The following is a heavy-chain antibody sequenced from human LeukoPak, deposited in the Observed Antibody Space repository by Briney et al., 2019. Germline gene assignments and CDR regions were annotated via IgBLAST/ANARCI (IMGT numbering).Heavy chain of an antibody. D-gene: IGHD1-1*01. V-gene: IGHV3-66*01. Sequence: GGSLRLSCAASEFSVGSNYMTWVRQAPGKGLEWVSLIYSGGSTYYADSVKGRFTISRDNSKNTLYLQMNSLRAEGTAVYYCARGQLERRYYYYYMDVWGKGTTVTVSS. CDR1: EFSVGSNY. J-gene: IGHJ6*03. CDR2: IYSGGST. CDR3: ARGQLERRYYYYYMDV.